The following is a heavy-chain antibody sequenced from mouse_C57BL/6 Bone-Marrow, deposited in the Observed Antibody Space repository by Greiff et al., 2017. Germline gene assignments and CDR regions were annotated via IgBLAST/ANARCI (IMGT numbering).Heavy chain of an antibody. V-gene: IGHV5-6*01. CDR3: ARDGHWYFDV. J-gene: IGHJ1*03. Sequence: EVQGVESGGDLVKPGGSLKLSCAASGFTFSSYGMSWVRQTPDKRLEWVATISSGGSYTYYPDSVKGRFTISRDNAKNTLYLQMSSLKSEDTAMYYCARDGHWYFDVWGTGTTVTVSS. CDR1: GFTFSSYG. CDR2: ISSGGSYT. D-gene: IGHD2-3*01.